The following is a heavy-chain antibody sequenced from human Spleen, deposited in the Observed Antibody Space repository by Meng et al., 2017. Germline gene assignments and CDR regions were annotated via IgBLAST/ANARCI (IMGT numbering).Heavy chain of an antibody. J-gene: IGHJ6*02. V-gene: IGHV3-21*01. CDR2: ITANSGYI. D-gene: IGHD3-9*01. CDR1: GFSFSGYT. Sequence: GESLKISCAASGFSFSGYTMNWVRQARGKGLEWVSSITANSGYIYYADSVKGRFTISRDNAKKSLYLQMNSLRTEDTAVYFCAREFDILTGYSYDYDGMDVWGLATTVTVSS. CDR3: AREFDILTGYSYDYDGMDV.